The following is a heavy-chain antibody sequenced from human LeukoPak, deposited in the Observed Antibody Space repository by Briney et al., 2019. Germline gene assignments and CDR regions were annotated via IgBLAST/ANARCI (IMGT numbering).Heavy chain of an antibody. Sequence: SVKVSCKASGYTFTSYDINWVRQATGQGLEWRGGIIPIFGTANYAQKFQGRVTITADESTSTAYMELSSLRSEDTAVYYCASIQSTYYDILTGYYSPVFLDYWGQGTLVTVSS. V-gene: IGHV1-69*13. CDR2: IIPIFGTA. CDR3: ASIQSTYYDILTGYYSPVFLDY. D-gene: IGHD3-9*01. J-gene: IGHJ4*02. CDR1: GYTFTSYD.